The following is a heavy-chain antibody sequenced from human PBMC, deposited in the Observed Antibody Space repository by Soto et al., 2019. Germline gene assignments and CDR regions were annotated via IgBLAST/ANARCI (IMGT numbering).Heavy chain of an antibody. CDR3: ARGSHDCGDYWFYFDY. J-gene: IGHJ4*02. Sequence: SVKVSRKASGGTFSSYAISWVRQAPGQGLEWMGGIIPIFGTANYAQKFQGRVTITADESTSTAYMELSSLRSEDTAVYYCARGSHDCGDYWFYFDYWGQGTLVTVSS. CDR1: GGTFSSYA. D-gene: IGHD4-17*01. CDR2: IIPIFGTA. V-gene: IGHV1-69*13.